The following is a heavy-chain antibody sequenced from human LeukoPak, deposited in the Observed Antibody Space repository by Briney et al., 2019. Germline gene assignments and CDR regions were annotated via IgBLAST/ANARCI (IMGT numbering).Heavy chain of an antibody. V-gene: IGHV3-23*01. Sequence: GGSLRLSCAASGFTFRVYDLSWVRQTPGKGLEWVAALSASGDRTYYADSVKGRFTISRDNSKTTLYLQMNSLRAEDSAVYYCANGGSVNDEDSYYYYMDVWGTGTTVTVSS. J-gene: IGHJ6*03. CDR3: ANGGSVNDEDSYYYYMDV. CDR1: GFTFRVYD. CDR2: LSASGDRT. D-gene: IGHD5/OR15-5a*01.